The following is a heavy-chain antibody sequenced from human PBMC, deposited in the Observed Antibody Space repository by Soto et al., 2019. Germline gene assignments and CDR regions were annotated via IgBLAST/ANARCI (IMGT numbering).Heavy chain of an antibody. V-gene: IGHV4-61*01. J-gene: IGHJ4*02. Sequence: SETVSLTCTVSGGSVSSGRYYWSWIRQPPGKGLEWIGYIYYSGSTNYNPSLKRRVTISVDTCKNQFSLKLSSVTAADTAVYYCARAHGYKSHEFGYWGQGTLVTVSS. D-gene: IGHD5-12*01. CDR1: GGSVSSGRYY. CDR3: ARAHGYKSHEFGY. CDR2: IYYSGST.